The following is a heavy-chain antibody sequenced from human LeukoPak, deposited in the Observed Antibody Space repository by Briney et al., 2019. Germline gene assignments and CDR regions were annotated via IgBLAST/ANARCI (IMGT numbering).Heavy chain of an antibody. D-gene: IGHD7-27*01. CDR3: ASRNWGSWYYFDY. J-gene: IGHJ4*02. CDR2: ISDSGNT. Sequence: SETLSLTCTVSGGSISSRSYYWGWIRQPPGKGLEWIGKISDSGNTYYSPSLRSRVTISIDMSKNQFSLKLSSVTAADTAVYYCASRNWGSWYYFDYWGQGTLVTVSS. CDR1: GGSISSRSYY. V-gene: IGHV4-39*07.